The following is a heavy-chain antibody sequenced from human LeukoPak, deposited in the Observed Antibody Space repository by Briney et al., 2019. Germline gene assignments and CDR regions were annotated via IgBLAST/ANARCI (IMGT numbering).Heavy chain of an antibody. D-gene: IGHD1-7*01. CDR2: IYYSGST. CDR1: GSSISSSSYY. J-gene: IGHJ4*02. CDR3: ARLETGTTGNIDY. V-gene: IGHV4-39*01. Sequence: SETLSLTCTVSGSSISSSSYYWGWIRQPPGKGLEWIGSIYYSGSTYYNPSLKSRVTISVDTSKNQFSLKLSSVTAADTAVYYCARLETGTTGNIDYWGQGTLVTVSS.